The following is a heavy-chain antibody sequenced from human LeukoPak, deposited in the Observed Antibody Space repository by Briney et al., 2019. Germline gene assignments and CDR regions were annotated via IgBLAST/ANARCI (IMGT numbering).Heavy chain of an antibody. CDR2: IRSKAYGGTT. J-gene: IGHJ6*03. V-gene: IGHV3-49*04. CDR3: TRADYVWGSYRPYYYYMDV. Sequence: GGSLRLSCAASGFTFSSYEMNWVRQAPGKGLEWVGFIRSKAYGGTTEYAASVKGRFTISRDDSKSIAYLQMNSLKTEDTAVYYCTRADYVWGSYRPYYYYMDVWGKGTTVTISS. D-gene: IGHD3-16*02. CDR1: GFTFSSYE.